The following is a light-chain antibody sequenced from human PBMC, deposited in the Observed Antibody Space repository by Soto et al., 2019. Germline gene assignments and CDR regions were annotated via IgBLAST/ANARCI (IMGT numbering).Light chain of an antibody. CDR2: SGH. J-gene: IGLJ3*02. Sequence: QSVLTQPPSVSGTPGQSVTISCSGSSSNIGGQTVSCYQQLPGTAPNLLIYSGHQRPSGVPDRFSASKSGSSASLAISGLQSEDEGDYYCAAWDESLNGQVFGGGTKLTVL. CDR3: AAWDESLNGQV. V-gene: IGLV1-44*01. CDR1: SSNIGGQT.